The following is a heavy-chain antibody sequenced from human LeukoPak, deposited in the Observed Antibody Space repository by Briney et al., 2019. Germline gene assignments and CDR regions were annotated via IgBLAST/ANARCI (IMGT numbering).Heavy chain of an antibody. CDR3: ARRGRGYCSGGTCYLDMFDP. J-gene: IGHJ5*02. V-gene: IGHV5-51*01. CDR1: GYSFSSYW. D-gene: IGHD2-15*01. Sequence: GESLKISCKGSGYSFSSYWIAWVRQMPGKGLEWMGIIYPGDSGTRYSPSFEGQVTISADKSISTAYLQWSSLKASDTAIYYCARRGRGYCSGGTCYLDMFDPWGQGTLVTVSS. CDR2: IYPGDSGT.